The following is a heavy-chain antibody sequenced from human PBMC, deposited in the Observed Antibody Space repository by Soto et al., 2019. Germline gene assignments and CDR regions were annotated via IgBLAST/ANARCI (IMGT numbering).Heavy chain of an antibody. D-gene: IGHD3-22*01. CDR1: GGTFSSYA. V-gene: IGHV1-69*06. J-gene: IGHJ4*02. Sequence: QVQLVQSGAEVKKPGSSVKVSCKASGGTFSSYAISWVRQAPGQGLEWMGGIIPIFGTANYAQKFQGRVTIPADKSTGTAYMELSSLRSEDTAVYYCARKLRYDSSGYYYFDYWGQGTLVTGSS. CDR2: IIPIFGTA. CDR3: ARKLRYDSSGYYYFDY.